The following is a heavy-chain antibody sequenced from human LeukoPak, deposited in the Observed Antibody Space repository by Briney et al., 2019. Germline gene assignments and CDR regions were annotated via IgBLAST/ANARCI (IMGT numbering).Heavy chain of an antibody. CDR3: ARGVTGFEYGTSRWFDP. CDR1: GGSIRTYY. J-gene: IGHJ5*02. Sequence: PSETLSLTCTVSGGSIRTYYWSWIRQPPGKGREWSGYIYNTGGTNYNPSLKSRVTISVDTSKNQFSLKLSSVTAADTAVYYCARGVTGFEYGTSRWFDPWGQGTLVTVSS. CDR2: IYNTGGT. D-gene: IGHD2/OR15-2a*01. V-gene: IGHV4-59*01.